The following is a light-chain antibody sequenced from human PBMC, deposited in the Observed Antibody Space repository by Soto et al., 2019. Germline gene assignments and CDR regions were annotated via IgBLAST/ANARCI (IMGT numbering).Light chain of an antibody. Sequence: QSVLTQPPSVSGAPGQRVTISCTGSSSNIGAGYDVHWYQQLPGTAPKLLIYGNSNRPSGVPDRFSGSKSGTSASLAITGLQAGDEADYYCLSYDSSLSGVVFGGGTKLTVL. CDR1: SSNIGAGYD. CDR3: LSYDSSLSGVV. V-gene: IGLV1-40*01. CDR2: GNS. J-gene: IGLJ2*01.